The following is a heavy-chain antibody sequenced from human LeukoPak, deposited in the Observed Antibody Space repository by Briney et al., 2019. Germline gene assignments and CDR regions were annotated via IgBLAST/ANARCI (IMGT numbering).Heavy chain of an antibody. Sequence: GESLKISCKGSGYSFTSYWISWVRQMPGKGLEWMGRIDPSDSYTNYSPSFQGHVTISADKSISTAYLQWSSLKASDTAMYYCARSRDYGGVYNWFDPWGQGTLVTVSS. CDR2: IDPSDSYT. D-gene: IGHD4-23*01. CDR3: ARSRDYGGVYNWFDP. CDR1: GYSFTSYW. V-gene: IGHV5-10-1*01. J-gene: IGHJ5*02.